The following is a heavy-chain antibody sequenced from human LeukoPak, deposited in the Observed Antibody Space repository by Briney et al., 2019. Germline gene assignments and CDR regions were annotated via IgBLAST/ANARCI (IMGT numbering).Heavy chain of an antibody. J-gene: IGHJ3*02. Sequence: GSLRLSCAASGFTFSSYAMSWVRQAPGKGLEWIGYIYYSGSTNYNPSLKSRVTISVDTSKNQFSLKLSSVTAADTAVYYCAREGLASPRLHAFDIWGQGTMVTVSS. D-gene: IGHD3-22*01. CDR3: AREGLASPRLHAFDI. V-gene: IGHV4-59*01. CDR2: IYYSGST. CDR1: GFTFSSYA.